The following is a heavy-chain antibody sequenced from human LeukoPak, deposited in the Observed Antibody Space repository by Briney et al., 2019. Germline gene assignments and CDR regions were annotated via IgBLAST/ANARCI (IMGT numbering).Heavy chain of an antibody. CDR3: VRVQSGSYARYGMDV. V-gene: IGHV1-8*01. J-gene: IGHJ6*02. D-gene: IGHD1-26*01. CDR2: MNPNSGHA. Sequence: GASVKVSCKASGYLLISYDINWVRQATGQGLEWMGWMNPNSGHAGYAQKFQGRVTMTRDTSISTAYMELSSLTSEDTAVYYCVRVQSGSYARYGMDVWGQGTTVTVSS. CDR1: GYLLISYD.